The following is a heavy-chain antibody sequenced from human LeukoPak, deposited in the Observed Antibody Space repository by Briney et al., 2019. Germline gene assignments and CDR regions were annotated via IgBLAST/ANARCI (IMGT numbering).Heavy chain of an antibody. D-gene: IGHD3-22*01. CDR2: ISAYNGNT. J-gene: IGHJ3*02. V-gene: IGHV1-18*03. CDR1: GYTFTSYG. Sequence: ASVKVSCKASGYTFTSYGISWVRQAPGQGLEWMGWISAYNGNTNYAQKLQGRVTMTTDTSTSTAYMELRSLRSDDMAVYYCARDSTYYYDSSGYVPDAFDIWGQGTMVTVSS. CDR3: ARDSTYYYDSSGYVPDAFDI.